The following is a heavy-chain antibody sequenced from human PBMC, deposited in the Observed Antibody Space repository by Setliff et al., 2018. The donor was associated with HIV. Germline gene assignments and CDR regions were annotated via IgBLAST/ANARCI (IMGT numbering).Heavy chain of an antibody. V-gene: IGHV1-46*01. Sequence: ASVKVSCKASGYTFTSSLIHWMRQAPGQGLEWMGIINPSGGSTGFAQKFQGRVTMTRDTSTNTVYMEVRSLRSEDPAVYYCARNGGDSSGYYYAENWGQGTLVTVSS. D-gene: IGHD3-22*01. J-gene: IGHJ4*02. CDR2: INPSGGST. CDR3: ARNGGDSSGYYYAEN. CDR1: GYTFTSSL.